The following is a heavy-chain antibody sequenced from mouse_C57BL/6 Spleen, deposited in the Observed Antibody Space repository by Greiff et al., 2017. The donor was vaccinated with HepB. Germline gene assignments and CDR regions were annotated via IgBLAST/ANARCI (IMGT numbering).Heavy chain of an antibody. Sequence: QVHVKQSGAELVRPGASVTLSCKASGYTFTDYEMHWVKQTPVHGLEWIGAIDPETGGTAYNQKFKGKAILTADKSSSTAYMELRSLTSEDSAVYYCTRLLLRYWFAYWGQGTLVTVSA. CDR2: IDPETGGT. D-gene: IGHD1-1*01. CDR1: GYTFTDYE. V-gene: IGHV1-15*01. CDR3: TRLLLRYWFAY. J-gene: IGHJ3*01.